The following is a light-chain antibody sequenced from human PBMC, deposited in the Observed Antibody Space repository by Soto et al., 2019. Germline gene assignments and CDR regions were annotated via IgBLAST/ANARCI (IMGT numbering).Light chain of an antibody. J-gene: IGLJ1*01. Sequence: QSVLTQPASVSGSPGQSIIISCTGTSSDVGGYNYVSWYQQHPVKAPKLMIYDVTNRPSGVSDRFSGSKSGNTASLTISGLQAEDEADYYCSSYTSSSTPYVFGTGTKLTVL. CDR2: DVT. V-gene: IGLV2-14*01. CDR3: SSYTSSSTPYV. CDR1: SSDVGGYNY.